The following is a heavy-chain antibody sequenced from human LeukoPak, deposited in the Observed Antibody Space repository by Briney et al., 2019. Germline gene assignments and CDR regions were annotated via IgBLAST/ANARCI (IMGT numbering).Heavy chain of an antibody. D-gene: IGHD2-2*01. CDR2: ISGSGGST. CDR1: GFTFSSYA. Sequence: GGALRLSCAASGFTFSSYAMSWVRQAPGKGLEWVSAISGSGGSTYYTDSVKGRFTISRDNSKNTLYLQMNSLRAEDTAVYYCAKGSIVVVPAANGYYYMDVWGKGTTVTVSS. CDR3: AKGSIVVVPAANGYYYMDV. J-gene: IGHJ6*03. V-gene: IGHV3-23*01.